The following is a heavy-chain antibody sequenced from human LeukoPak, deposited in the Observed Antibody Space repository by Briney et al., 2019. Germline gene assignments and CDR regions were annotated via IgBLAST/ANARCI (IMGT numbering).Heavy chain of an antibody. J-gene: IGHJ6*03. CDR1: GFTFSSYG. D-gene: IGHD3-10*01. CDR3: ARAPLRGYMDV. V-gene: IGHV3-21*01. Sequence: GGSLRLSCAASGFTFSSYGMNWVRQAPGKGLEWVSAITSSSSYIYYGDSVKGRFTISRDNAKNSLSLQMNSLRAEDTAVYYCARAPLRGYMDVWGKGTTVTVSS. CDR2: ITSSSSYI.